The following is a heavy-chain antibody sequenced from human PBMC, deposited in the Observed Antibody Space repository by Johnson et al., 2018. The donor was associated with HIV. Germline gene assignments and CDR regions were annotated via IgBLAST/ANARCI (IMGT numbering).Heavy chain of an antibody. J-gene: IGHJ3*02. V-gene: IGHV3-20*04. CDR3: AKDLVIVVVIPPGAFDI. CDR2: INWNGGST. D-gene: IGHD3-22*01. Sequence: VQLVESGGGVVQPGRSLRLSCAAYGFTFNDYAMSWVRLAPGKGLEWVSGINWNGGSTGYADSVKGRFTISRDNAKNSLYLQMNSLRAEDTAVYYCAKDLVIVVVIPPGAFDIWGQGTMVTVSS. CDR1: GFTFNDYA.